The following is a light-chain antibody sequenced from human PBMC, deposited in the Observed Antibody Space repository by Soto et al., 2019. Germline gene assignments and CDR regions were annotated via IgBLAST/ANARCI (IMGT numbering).Light chain of an antibody. V-gene: IGKV3-20*01. Sequence: EIVLTQSPGTLSLSPGERATFSCKASQSVGTSLAWFQQKPGQAPRLLIYDASVRATGIPARFSGSGSGTDFTLTISRLEPEDFAVYYCQQYGGSPRTFGQGTKVDIK. CDR1: QSVGTS. CDR3: QQYGGSPRT. J-gene: IGKJ1*01. CDR2: DAS.